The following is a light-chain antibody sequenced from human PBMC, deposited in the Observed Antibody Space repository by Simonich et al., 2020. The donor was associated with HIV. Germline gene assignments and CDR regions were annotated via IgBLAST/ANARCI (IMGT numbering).Light chain of an antibody. J-gene: IGKJ2*01. CDR2: CAS. Sequence: EIVMTQSPATLSVSPGGRSTLSCRASQRVSSNFAWYRQKPGQPPNLLIYCASTREFGVPDRFSGSGSGTDFTLTISSLQAEDVAVYYCQQYYDTPYTFGQGTKLEIK. CDR3: QQYYDTPYT. CDR1: QRVSSN. V-gene: IGKV3-15*01.